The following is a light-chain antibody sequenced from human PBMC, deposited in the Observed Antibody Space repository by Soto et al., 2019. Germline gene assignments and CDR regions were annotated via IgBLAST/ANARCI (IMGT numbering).Light chain of an antibody. V-gene: IGKV3-20*01. CDR3: QQYGSSPWT. J-gene: IGKJ1*01. Sequence: EIALTQSPGTLSLSPLERGTLXWKPSQSVSSSYLAWYQQKPGQAPRLLIYGASSRATGIPDRFSGSGSGTDFTLTISRLEPEDFAVYYCQQYGSSPWTFGQGTKVDIK. CDR2: GAS. CDR1: QSVSSSY.